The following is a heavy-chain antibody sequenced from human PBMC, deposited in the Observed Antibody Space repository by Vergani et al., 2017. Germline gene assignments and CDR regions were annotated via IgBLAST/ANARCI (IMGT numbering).Heavy chain of an antibody. CDR3: AKDARIQLWYYFDY. CDR1: GFTFSSYS. CDR2: ISSSSSTI. V-gene: IGHV3-48*04. J-gene: IGHJ4*02. D-gene: IGHD5-18*01. Sequence: EVQLVESGGGLVQPGGSLRLSCAASGFTFSSYSMNWVRQAPGKGLEWVSYISSSSSTIYYADSVKGRFTISRDNSKNSLYLQMNSLRTEDTALYYCAKDARIQLWYYFDYWGQGTLVTVSS.